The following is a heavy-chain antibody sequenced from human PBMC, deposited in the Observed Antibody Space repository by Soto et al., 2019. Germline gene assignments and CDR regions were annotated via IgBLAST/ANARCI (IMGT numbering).Heavy chain of an antibody. CDR1: GCSISSGGYY. J-gene: IGHJ5*02. D-gene: IGHD3-3*01. CDR2: IYYSGST. CDR3: ARSSPAFWSGYPPRGWFDP. Sequence: SETLSLTCTVSGCSISSGGYYWSWIRQHPGKGLEWIGYIYYSGSTYYNPSRKSRVTISVDTSKNQFSLKLSSVTAADTAVYYCARSSPAFWSGYPPRGWFDPWGQRTLVTVS. V-gene: IGHV4-31*03.